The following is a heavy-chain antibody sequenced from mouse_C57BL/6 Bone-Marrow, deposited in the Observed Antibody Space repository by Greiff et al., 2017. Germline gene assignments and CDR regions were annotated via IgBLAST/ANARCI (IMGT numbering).Heavy chain of an antibody. V-gene: IGHV1-7*01. Sequence: GQLQQFGAEQSKLGASWKPSFKPSGSTFVSYWMPWVKQSPGQGREWTGYINPSRGYTKYNQKFKDKATLTADKASRTAYMQVSSLTYEDSAGYYCASDYGRGYAMDYWGQGTSVTGSS. CDR1: GSTFVSYW. CDR2: INPSRGYT. CDR3: ASDYGRGYAMDY. J-gene: IGHJ4*01. D-gene: IGHD1-1*01.